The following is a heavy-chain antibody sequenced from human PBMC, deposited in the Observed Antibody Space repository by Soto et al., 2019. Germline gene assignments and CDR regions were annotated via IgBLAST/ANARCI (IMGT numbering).Heavy chain of an antibody. V-gene: IGHV4-30-4*01. Sequence: QVHLQESGPGLVKPSQTLSLTCTVSGGSISSGDYYWSWIRQPPGKGLEWIGYIYYSGDTYYSPALKCRXXVXVXXSKNHFSLDLSSVTAADTAVYYCARVYGSAYYADSWGQGTLVTVSS. J-gene: IGHJ4*02. D-gene: IGHD3-22*01. CDR3: ARVYGSAYYADS. CDR2: IYYSGDT. CDR1: GGSISSGDYY.